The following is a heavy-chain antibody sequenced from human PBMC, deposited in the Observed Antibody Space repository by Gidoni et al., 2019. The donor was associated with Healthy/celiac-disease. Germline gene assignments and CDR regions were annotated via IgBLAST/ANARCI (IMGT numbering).Heavy chain of an antibody. CDR3: ARERNRIAAAVYYFDY. CDR2: IYYSGST. D-gene: IGHD6-13*01. J-gene: IGHJ4*02. CDR1: GGSISSGGYY. Sequence: QVQLQESGPGLVKPSQTLSLTCTFSGGSISSGGYYWSWIRQHPGKGLEWIGYIYYSGSTYYNPSLKSRVTISVDTSKNQVSLKLSSVTAADTAVYYCARERNRIAAAVYYFDYWGQGTLVTVSS. V-gene: IGHV4-31*03.